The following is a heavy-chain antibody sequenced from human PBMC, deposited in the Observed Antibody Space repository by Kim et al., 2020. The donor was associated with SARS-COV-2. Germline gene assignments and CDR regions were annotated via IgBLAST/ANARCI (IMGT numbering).Heavy chain of an antibody. CDR1: GFTFSDYY. Sequence: GGSLRLSCAASGFTFSDYYMSWIRQAPGKGLEWVSYISSSSSYTNYADSVKGRFTISRDNAKNSLYLQMNSLRAEDTAVYYCARDRGRRKQWLVRSYYGMDVWGQGTTVTVSS. D-gene: IGHD6-19*01. CDR3: ARDRGRRKQWLVRSYYGMDV. CDR2: ISSSSSYT. V-gene: IGHV3-11*06. J-gene: IGHJ6*02.